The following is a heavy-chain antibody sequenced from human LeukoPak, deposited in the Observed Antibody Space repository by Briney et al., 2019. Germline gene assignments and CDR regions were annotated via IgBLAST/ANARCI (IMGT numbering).Heavy chain of an antibody. CDR1: GFTFSNYP. CDR2: IGSGGSPI. D-gene: IGHD2-21*01. CDR3: ARIAYLDEGMDV. J-gene: IGHJ6*03. Sequence: GGSLRLSCAASGFTFSNYPMNWVRQAPGKGLEWVSYIGSGGSPIYYADSVRGRFSISRDNAKNSLYLQMSSLRAEDTAVYYCARIAYLDEGMDVWGKGTTVTVSS. V-gene: IGHV3-48*03.